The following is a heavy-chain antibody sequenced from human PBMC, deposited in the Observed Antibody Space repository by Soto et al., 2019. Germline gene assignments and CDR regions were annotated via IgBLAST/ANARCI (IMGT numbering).Heavy chain of an antibody. CDR2: IYYSGST. CDR3: ASPPRTTSSYYGKDV. CDR1: GGSISSSSYY. D-gene: IGHD1-1*01. V-gene: IGHV4-39*01. Sequence: SETLSLTCTVSGGSISSSSYYWGWIRQPPGKGLEWIGSIYYSGSTYYNPSLKSRVTISVDTSKNQFSLKLSSVTAADTAVYYCASPPRTTSSYYGKDVWGQGTTVT. J-gene: IGHJ6*02.